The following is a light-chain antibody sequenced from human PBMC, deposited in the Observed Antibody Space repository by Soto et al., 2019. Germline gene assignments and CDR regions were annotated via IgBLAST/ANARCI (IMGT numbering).Light chain of an antibody. Sequence: QSVLTQPPSVSGAPGQGATISCTGSSPTIGAPYDVHWYQHLPGPAPKLLIFGDNNRPSGVPDRFSGSKSGTSASLAITRLQAEDEADYYCQSYDISLHNYVFGTGTKLTVL. CDR3: QSYDISLHNYV. CDR1: SPTIGAPYD. CDR2: GDN. J-gene: IGLJ1*01. V-gene: IGLV1-40*01.